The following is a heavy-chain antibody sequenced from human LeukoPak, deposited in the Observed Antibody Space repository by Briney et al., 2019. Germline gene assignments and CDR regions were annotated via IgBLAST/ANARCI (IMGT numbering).Heavy chain of an antibody. J-gene: IGHJ4*02. CDR2: IYYSGST. CDR1: GGSISSSSYY. Sequence: PSETLSLTCTVSGGSISSSSYYWGWIRQPPGKGLEWIGSIYYSGSTYYNPSLKSRVTLSVDTSKNQFSLKLSSVTAADTAVYYCARHPVGFGESSDYWGQGTLVTVSS. D-gene: IGHD3-10*01. V-gene: IGHV4-39*01. CDR3: ARHPVGFGESSDY.